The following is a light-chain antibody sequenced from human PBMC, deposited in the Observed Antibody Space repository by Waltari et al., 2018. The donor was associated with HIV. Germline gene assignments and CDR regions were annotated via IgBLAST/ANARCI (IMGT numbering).Light chain of an antibody. CDR3: KSRDSSGNHVL. V-gene: IGLV3-19*01. CDR2: GKN. Sequence: SSELTQDATVSVALGQTVRITCQGDNLITYSASWYQPKPGQAPILGIFGKNNRPSGIPDRFAGSTAGNTASLTITGAQAEDEADYYCKSRDSSGNHVLFGGGTKLTVL. CDR1: NLITYS. J-gene: IGLJ2*01.